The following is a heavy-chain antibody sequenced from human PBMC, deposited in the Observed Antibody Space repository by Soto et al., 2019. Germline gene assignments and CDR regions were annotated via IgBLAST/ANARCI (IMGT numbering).Heavy chain of an antibody. CDR1: GGSISSGGYF. CDR3: ARGLGP. D-gene: IGHD3-10*01. J-gene: IGHJ5*02. Sequence: PSETLSLTCVVSGGSISSGGYFWSWIRQPPGKGLEWIGYIYHSESTYYNPSLKSRVTISVDRSKNQFSLKLSSVTAADTAVYSCARGLGPWGQGTLVTVSS. V-gene: IGHV4-30-2*01. CDR2: IYHSEST.